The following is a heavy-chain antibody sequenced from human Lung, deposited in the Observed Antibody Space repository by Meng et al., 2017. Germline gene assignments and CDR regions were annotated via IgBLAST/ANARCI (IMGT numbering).Heavy chain of an antibody. CDR1: GGSFSDYY. V-gene: IGHV4-34*01. J-gene: IGHJ4*02. CDR3: ARGPTTMAHDFDY. Sequence: QVQLHQWGAGLLKPSETLSLPCVVSGGSFSDYYWSWIRQPPGKGLEWIGEINHSGSTNYNPSLESRAIISVDTSQNNLSLKLSSVTAADSAVYYCARGPTTMAHDFDYWGQGTLVTVSS. D-gene: IGHD4-11*01. CDR2: INHSGST.